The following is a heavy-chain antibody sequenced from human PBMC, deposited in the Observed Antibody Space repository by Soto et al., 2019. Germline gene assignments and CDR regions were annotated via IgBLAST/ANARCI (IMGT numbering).Heavy chain of an antibody. D-gene: IGHD3-16*01. V-gene: IGHV3-30*03. Sequence: PGGSLRLSCAASGFTFRSYAMSWVRQAPGKGLVWVAVVSHDGRSTHYADSVKGRFTISRDNAKNTLYLQMTSLRAEDTAVYYCARGCRWGGHYNFDYWSQGTLVTVSS. J-gene: IGHJ4*02. CDR2: VSHDGRST. CDR3: ARGCRWGGHYNFDY. CDR1: GFTFRSYA.